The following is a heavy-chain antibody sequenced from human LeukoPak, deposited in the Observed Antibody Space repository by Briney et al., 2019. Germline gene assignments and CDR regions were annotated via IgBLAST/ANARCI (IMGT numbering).Heavy chain of an antibody. V-gene: IGHV4-59*01. D-gene: IGHD4-23*01. CDR3: ARGGSYGGNYYYYYMDV. CDR2: IYYSGST. J-gene: IGHJ6*03. Sequence: KPSETLSLTCTVSGGSISSYYWRWVRQPPGKGPGWVGDIYYSGSTNYNPSLKSRVTISVDTSKNQFSLKLSSVTAADTAVYYCARGGSYGGNYYYYYMDVWGKGTTVTVSS. CDR1: GGSISSYY.